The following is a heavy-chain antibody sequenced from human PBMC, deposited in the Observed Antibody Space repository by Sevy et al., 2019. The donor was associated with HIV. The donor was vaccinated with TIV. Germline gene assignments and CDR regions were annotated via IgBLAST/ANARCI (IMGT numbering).Heavy chain of an antibody. V-gene: IGHV1-24*01. CDR2: FDPEDGDPEDGET. CDR1: GYTLTKLS. Sequence: ASVKVSCTVSGYTLTKLSMHWVRQAPGKGPEWLGTFDPEDGDPEDGETVYAQKFQDRVIMTDDISTDTAYMELSSLTSEDTAVYYCATTKDYYDSSGYPFDDWGPGTLVTVSS. CDR3: ATTKDYYDSSGYPFDD. J-gene: IGHJ4*02. D-gene: IGHD3-22*01.